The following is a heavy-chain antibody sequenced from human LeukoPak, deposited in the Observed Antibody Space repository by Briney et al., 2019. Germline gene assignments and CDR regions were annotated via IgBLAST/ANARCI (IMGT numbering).Heavy chain of an antibody. J-gene: IGHJ4*02. CDR1: GGSISIYR. Sequence: PAETLSLTCTVSGGSISIYRWSWIRQAPGKELEWIGDISESGSTNYIPSLKSRVTISVDTSNQCSLKLSSVTAADTAVYYCARAGSGWYGGRLFEFWGPGALVAVSS. D-gene: IGHD6-13*01. CDR2: ISESGST. V-gene: IGHV4-59*01. CDR3: ARAGSGWYGGRLFEF.